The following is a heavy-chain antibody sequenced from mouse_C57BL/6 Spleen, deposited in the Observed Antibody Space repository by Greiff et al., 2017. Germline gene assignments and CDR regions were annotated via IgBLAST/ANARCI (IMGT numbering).Heavy chain of an antibody. CDR2: ISYDGSN. V-gene: IGHV3-6*01. J-gene: IGHJ4*01. Sequence: EVQLQESGPGLVKPSQSLSLTCSVTGYSITSGYYWNWIRQFPGNKLEWMGYISYDGSNNYNPSLKNRISITRDTSKNQFFLKLNSVTTEDTATYYCARKLPYAMDYWGQGTSVTVSS. CDR1: GYSITSGYY. D-gene: IGHD1-3*01. CDR3: ARKLPYAMDY.